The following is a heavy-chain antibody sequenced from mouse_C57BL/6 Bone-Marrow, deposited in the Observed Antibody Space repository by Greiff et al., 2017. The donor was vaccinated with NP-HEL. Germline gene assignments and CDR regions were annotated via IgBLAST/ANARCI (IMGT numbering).Heavy chain of an antibody. V-gene: IGHV5-9-1*02. CDR3: TRGGDGYYFDY. J-gene: IGHJ2*01. CDR2: ISSGGDYI. D-gene: IGHD2-3*01. CDR1: GFTFSSYA. Sequence: DVQLVESGEGLVKPGGSLKLSCAASGFTFSSYAMSWVRQTPEKRLEWVAYISSGGDYIYYADTVKGRFTISRDNARNTLYLQMSSLKSEDTAMYYCTRGGDGYYFDYWGQGTTLTVSS.